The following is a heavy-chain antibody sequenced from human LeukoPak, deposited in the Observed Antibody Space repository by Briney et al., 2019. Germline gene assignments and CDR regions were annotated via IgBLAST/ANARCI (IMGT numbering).Heavy chain of an antibody. V-gene: IGHV3-23*01. CDR3: ARHSSGNLQPFDY. D-gene: IGHD3-22*01. Sequence: PGGSLRLSCEASGFTYINFAMSYVRLAPGKGLEWVSGISGGGGTTYYADSVKGRFTISRSDSKNTVYLQMNSLRADDTGVYYCARHSSGNLQPFDYWGQGTLVTVSS. CDR1: GFTYINFA. J-gene: IGHJ4*02. CDR2: ISGGGGTT.